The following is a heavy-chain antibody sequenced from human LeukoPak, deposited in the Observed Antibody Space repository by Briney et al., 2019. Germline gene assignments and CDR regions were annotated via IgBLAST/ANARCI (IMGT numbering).Heavy chain of an antibody. J-gene: IGHJ6*03. D-gene: IGHD2-8*01. CDR1: GGSISSYY. CDR3: ARGHGPLLYYYYMDV. Sequence: KPSETLSLTCTVSGGSISSYYWSWIQQPPGKGLEWIGYIYYSGSTNYNPSLKSRVTISVDTSKNQFSLKLSSVTAADTAVYYCARGHGPLLYYYYMDVWGKGTTVTVSS. V-gene: IGHV4-59*01. CDR2: IYYSGST.